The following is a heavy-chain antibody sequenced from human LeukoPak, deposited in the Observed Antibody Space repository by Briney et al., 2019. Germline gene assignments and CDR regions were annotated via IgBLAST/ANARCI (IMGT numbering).Heavy chain of an antibody. CDR2: IYHSGST. D-gene: IGHD3-9*01. CDR1: GYSISSGYY. V-gene: IGHV4-38-2*02. Sequence: SETLSLTCTVSGYSISSGYYWGWIRQPPGKGLEWIGSIYHSGSTYYNPSLKSRVTISVDTSKNQFSLKLSSVTAADPAVYYCARVRYFDWLALDYWGQGTLVTVSS. J-gene: IGHJ4*02. CDR3: ARVRYFDWLALDY.